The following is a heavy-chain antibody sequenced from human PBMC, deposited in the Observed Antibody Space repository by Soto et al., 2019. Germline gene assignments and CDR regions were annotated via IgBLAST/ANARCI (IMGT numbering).Heavy chain of an antibody. D-gene: IGHD2-8*01. CDR3: ARDLDHCTNGVCYDGFDY. J-gene: IGHJ4*02. CDR1: GDSVSSNSAA. V-gene: IGHV6-1*01. Sequence: PSQTLSLTCAIFGDSVSSNSAAWNWIRQSPSRGLEWLGRTYYRSKWYNDYAVSVKSRITINPDTSKNQFSLQLNSVTPEDTAVYYCARDLDHCTNGVCYDGFDYWGQGTLVTVSS. CDR2: TYYRSKWYN.